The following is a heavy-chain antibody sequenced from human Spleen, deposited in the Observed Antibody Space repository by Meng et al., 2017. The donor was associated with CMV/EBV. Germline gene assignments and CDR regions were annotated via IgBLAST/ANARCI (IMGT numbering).Heavy chain of an antibody. V-gene: IGHV3-20*04. J-gene: IGHJ3*02. CDR2: IYWNGGSK. Sequence: GESLKISCVASGFTFDDYGMSWVRQAPGKGLEWVSGIYWNGGSKGYADPVKGRFTISRDNAKKSLYLQMNSLRAEDTAVYYCARADCSSTSCYKSAFDIWGQGTMVTVSS. CDR3: ARADCSSTSCYKSAFDI. CDR1: GFTFDDYG. D-gene: IGHD2-2*02.